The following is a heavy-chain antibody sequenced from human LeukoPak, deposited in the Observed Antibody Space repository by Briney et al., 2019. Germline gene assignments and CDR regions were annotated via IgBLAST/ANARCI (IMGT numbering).Heavy chain of an antibody. J-gene: IGHJ4*02. D-gene: IGHD2-8*01. CDR2: IYYSGST. CDR1: GGSISRYY. CDR3: ARVEFTNGVFYPFDY. Sequence: PSETLSLTCTVSGGSISRYYWSWIRQPPGKGLEWIGYIYYSGSTNYNPSLKSRVTISVDTSKNQFSLKLSSVTAADTAVYYCARVEFTNGVFYPFDYWGQGTLVTVSS. V-gene: IGHV4-59*01.